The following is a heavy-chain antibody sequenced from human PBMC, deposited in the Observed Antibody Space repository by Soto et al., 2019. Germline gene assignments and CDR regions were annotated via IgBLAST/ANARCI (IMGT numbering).Heavy chain of an antibody. CDR1: GYTFTSYA. D-gene: IGHD1-26*01. CDR2: INAGNGNT. Sequence: QVQLVQSGAEVKKPGASVKVSCKASGYTFTSYAMHWVHQAPGQRSEWMGWINAGNGNTKYSQKFQGRVTITRDTSASTAYMELSSLRSEDTAVYYCARDLGVGAASDYWGQGTLVTVSS. CDR3: ARDLGVGAASDY. J-gene: IGHJ4*02. V-gene: IGHV1-3*01.